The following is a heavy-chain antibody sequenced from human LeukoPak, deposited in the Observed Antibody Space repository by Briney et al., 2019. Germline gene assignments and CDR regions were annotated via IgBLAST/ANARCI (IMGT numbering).Heavy chain of an antibody. CDR2: VSGSGGST. J-gene: IGHJ3*02. CDR3: AKDREDIVVVVAAAHDAFGI. CDR1: GFTFSSYA. Sequence: GGSLRLSCAASGFTFSSYAMSWVRQAPGKGLEWVSAVSGSGGSTYYADSVKGRFTISRDNSKNTLYLQMNSLRAEDTAVYYCAKDREDIVVVVAAAHDAFGIWGQGTMVTVSS. V-gene: IGHV3-23*01. D-gene: IGHD2-15*01.